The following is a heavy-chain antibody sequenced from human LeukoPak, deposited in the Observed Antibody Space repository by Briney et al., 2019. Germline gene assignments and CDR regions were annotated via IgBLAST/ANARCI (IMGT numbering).Heavy chain of an antibody. J-gene: IGHJ5*02. V-gene: IGHV4-61*02. CDR1: GGSISSSSYY. CDR3: ARDVAFYGSSWHNWFDP. D-gene: IGHD6-13*01. CDR2: IYTSGST. Sequence: SQTLSLACTVSGGSISSSSYYWSWIRQPAGKGLEWIGRIYTSGSTNYNPSLKSRVTMSVDTSKNQFSLKLSSVTAADTAVYYCARDVAFYGSSWHNWFDPWGQGTLVTVSS.